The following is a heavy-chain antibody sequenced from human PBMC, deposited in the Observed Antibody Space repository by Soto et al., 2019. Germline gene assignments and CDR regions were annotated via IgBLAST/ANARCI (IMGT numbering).Heavy chain of an antibody. CDR2: IYNSGSN. Sequence: QVQLQESGPGLVKPSETLSLTCTVSGGSISSYYWSWIRQPPGKGLEWIGYIYNSGSNNYNPSLNRLVTTSVQTSKNQSSLELSSVTAADTAVYYCARHRQWLGHDAFDIWGQGTMVTVSS. CDR3: ARHRQWLGHDAFDI. CDR1: GGSISSYY. D-gene: IGHD6-19*01. V-gene: IGHV4-59*08. J-gene: IGHJ3*02.